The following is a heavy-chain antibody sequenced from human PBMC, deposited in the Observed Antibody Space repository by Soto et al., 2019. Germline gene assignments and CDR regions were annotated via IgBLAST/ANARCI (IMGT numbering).Heavy chain of an antibody. D-gene: IGHD2-8*01. CDR2: IYYSGST. CDR3: ARASIYCTNGVLCYRGHNWFDP. CDR1: GGSISSSSYY. J-gene: IGHJ5*02. V-gene: IGHV4-39*01. Sequence: QLQLQESGPGLVKPSETLSLTCTVSGGSISSSSYYWGWIRQPPGKGLEWIGSIYYSGSTYYNPSLKSRVTISVDTSKNQFSLKLSSVTAADTAVYYCARASIYCTNGVLCYRGHNWFDPWGQGTLVTVSS.